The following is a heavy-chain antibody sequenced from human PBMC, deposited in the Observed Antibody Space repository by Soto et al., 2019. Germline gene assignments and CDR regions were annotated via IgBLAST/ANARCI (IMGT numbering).Heavy chain of an antibody. CDR1: GFIFGTYA. CDR2: ISYDAKNK. J-gene: IGHJ6*02. V-gene: IGHV3-30*04. CDR3: ARGTDSGV. Sequence: QVQLVESGGDVVQPGGSLRLSCVASGFIFGTYAMHWVRRAPGKGLELVALISYDAKNKYYGESVKGRFTISRDNSRNTLYLQMTSRRTEDTAVYYCARGTDSGVWGQGTTVTVFS. D-gene: IGHD1-1*01.